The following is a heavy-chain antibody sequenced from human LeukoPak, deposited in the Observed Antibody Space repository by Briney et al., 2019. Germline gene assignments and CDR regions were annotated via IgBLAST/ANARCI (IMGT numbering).Heavy chain of an antibody. CDR1: GGTFSSYG. Sequence: ASVTVSFTASGGTFSSYGISWVRQAPGQGLEWMGWISAYNGNTNYAQKLQGRVTMTTDTSTSTAYMELRSLRADDTAVYYCARGQGGSYRFYFDYWGQGTLVTVSS. V-gene: IGHV1-18*01. J-gene: IGHJ4*02. CDR2: ISAYNGNT. CDR3: ARGQGGSYRFYFDY. D-gene: IGHD1-26*01.